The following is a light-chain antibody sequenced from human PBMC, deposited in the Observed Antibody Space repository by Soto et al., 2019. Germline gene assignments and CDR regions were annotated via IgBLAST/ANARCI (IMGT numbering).Light chain of an antibody. CDR1: SSDVGGYNY. CDR3: CSYAGSPRYV. J-gene: IGLJ1*01. Sequence: QAVLTQPRSVSGSPGQSVTISCTGTSSDVGGYNYVSWYQQHPGKAPKVMIYDVSERPSAVPDRFSGSKSGNTASLTISGLQAEDEAAYSCCSYAGSPRYVLGTGTKVTVL. CDR2: DVS. V-gene: IGLV2-11*01.